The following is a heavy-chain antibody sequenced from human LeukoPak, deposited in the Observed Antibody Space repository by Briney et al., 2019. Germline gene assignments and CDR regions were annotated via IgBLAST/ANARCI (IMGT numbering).Heavy chain of an antibody. Sequence: SSETLSLTCAVYGGSFSGYYWSWIRQPPGKGLEWIGEINHSGSTNYNPSLKSRVTISVDTSKNQFSLKLSSVTAADTAVYYCARSKRGRSNYMDVWGKGTTVTVSS. V-gene: IGHV4-34*01. CDR1: GGSFSGYY. CDR3: ARSKRGRSNYMDV. J-gene: IGHJ6*03. CDR2: INHSGST. D-gene: IGHD2-15*01.